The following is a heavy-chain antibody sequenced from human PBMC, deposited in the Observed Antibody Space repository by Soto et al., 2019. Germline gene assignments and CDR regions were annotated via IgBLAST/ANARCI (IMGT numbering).Heavy chain of an antibody. CDR2: IYYSGST. V-gene: IGHV4-59*01. J-gene: IGHJ4*02. D-gene: IGHD4-17*01. CDR1: GGSIRSYY. Sequence: SETLSLTCTVSGGSIRSYYWSCIRQPPGKGLEWIGNIYYSGSTNYNPSLKSRVTISVDTSKNQFSLKLSSVTAADTAVYYCARAYGDCFDYWGQGTLVTVSS. CDR3: ARAYGDCFDY.